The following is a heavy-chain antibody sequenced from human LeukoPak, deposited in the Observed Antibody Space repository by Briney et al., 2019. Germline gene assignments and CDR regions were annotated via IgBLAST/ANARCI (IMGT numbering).Heavy chain of an antibody. V-gene: IGHV3-30*02. CDR3: AKGRGWEASYYYYYMDV. CDR1: GFTFSSYA. Sequence: GGSLRLSCAASGFTFSSYAMHWVRQAPGKGLEWVAFIRYDGSNKYYTDSVKGRFTISRDNSKNTLYLQMNSLRAEDTAVYYSAKGRGWEASYYYYYMDVWGKGTTVTISS. J-gene: IGHJ6*03. D-gene: IGHD1-26*01. CDR2: IRYDGSNK.